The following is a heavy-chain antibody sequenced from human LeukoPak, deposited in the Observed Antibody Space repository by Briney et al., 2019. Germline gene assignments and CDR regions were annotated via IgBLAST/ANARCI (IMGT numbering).Heavy chain of an antibody. Sequence: GGSLRLSCAASGFTFSSYSMNWVRQAPGKGLEWVSSISSSSSYIYYADSVKGRFTISRDNAKNSLYLQMNSLRAEDTAVYCCARADGEQLVPDYWGQGTLVTVSS. D-gene: IGHD6-6*01. J-gene: IGHJ4*02. CDR3: ARADGEQLVPDY. CDR1: GFTFSSYS. V-gene: IGHV3-21*01. CDR2: ISSSSSYI.